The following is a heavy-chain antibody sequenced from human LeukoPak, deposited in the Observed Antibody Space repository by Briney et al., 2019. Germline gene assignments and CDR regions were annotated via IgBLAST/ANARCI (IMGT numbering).Heavy chain of an antibody. CDR2: IKQDGSEK. Sequence: PGGSLRLSCAASGFTFSSYWMSWVRQAPGKGLEWVANIKQDGSEKYYVDSVKGRFTISRDNAKNSLYQQMNSLRAEDTAVYYCAREFITMVRGVIMSAFDYWGQGTLVTVSS. D-gene: IGHD3-10*01. CDR3: AREFITMVRGVIMSAFDY. V-gene: IGHV3-7*01. CDR1: GFTFSSYW. J-gene: IGHJ4*02.